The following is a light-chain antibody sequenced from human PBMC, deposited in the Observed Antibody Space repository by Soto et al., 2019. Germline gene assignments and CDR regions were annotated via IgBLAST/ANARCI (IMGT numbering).Light chain of an antibody. Sequence: QSVLIQPPSASGTPGQRVTISCSGSSSNIGSNYVYWFQQLPGAAPKLLIYRNNQRPSGVPDRFSGSKSGNTASLTISGLQAEDEADYYCCSYAGSYTLYVFGTGTKVTVL. CDR1: SSNIGSNY. J-gene: IGLJ1*01. CDR3: CSYAGSYTLYV. V-gene: IGLV1-47*01. CDR2: RNN.